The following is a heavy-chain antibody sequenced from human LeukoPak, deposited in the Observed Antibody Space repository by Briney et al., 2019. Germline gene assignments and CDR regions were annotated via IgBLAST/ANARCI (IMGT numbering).Heavy chain of an antibody. CDR2: IYYSGST. Sequence: PSETLSLTCTVSGGSISSYYWSWIRQPPGKGLEWIGYIYYSGSTNYNPSLKSRVTISVDTSKNQFSLKLSSVTAADTAVYYCARHRGIVYSYGSIIDYWGQGTLDTVSS. D-gene: IGHD5-18*01. V-gene: IGHV4-59*08. CDR1: GGSISSYY. J-gene: IGHJ4*02. CDR3: ARHRGIVYSYGSIIDY.